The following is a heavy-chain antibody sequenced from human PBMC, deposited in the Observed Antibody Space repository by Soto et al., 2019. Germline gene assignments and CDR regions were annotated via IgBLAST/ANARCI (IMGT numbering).Heavy chain of an antibody. CDR3: ASSMYRTSTQFYYGMYV. Sequence: SETLSLTCAVSGYSIRRGYCWGWIRQHPGKGLEWIGSMYHSGITYYNLAIKSRVTISVDTSKNHLSLKLSSATSADTAVYYCASSMYRTSTQFYYGMYVWGQGTTVTVSS. CDR1: GYSIRRGYC. V-gene: IGHV4-38-2*01. J-gene: IGHJ6*02. CDR2: MYHSGIT. D-gene: IGHD3-10*02.